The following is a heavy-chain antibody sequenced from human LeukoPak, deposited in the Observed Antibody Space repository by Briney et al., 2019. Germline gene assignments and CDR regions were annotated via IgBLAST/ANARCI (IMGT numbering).Heavy chain of an antibody. D-gene: IGHD3-22*01. J-gene: IGHJ4*02. CDR2: ISSSGLTI. CDR3: ARDADSGGYYSYFDC. Sequence: GGSLRLSCATSGFAFSNYEFNWVRQAPGKGLEWISYISSSGLTIYYTDSVKGRFTISRDNAKNSLYLQMNSLRAEDTAVYYCARDADSGGYYSYFDCWGQGTLVTVSS. CDR1: GFAFSNYE. V-gene: IGHV3-48*03.